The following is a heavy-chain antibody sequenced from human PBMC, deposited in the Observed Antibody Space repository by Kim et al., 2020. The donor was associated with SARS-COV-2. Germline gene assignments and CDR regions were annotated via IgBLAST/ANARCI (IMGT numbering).Heavy chain of an antibody. D-gene: IGHD3-10*01. CDR3: ARHRFRSLLWFGGNYYGMDV. CDR1: GYSFTSYW. Sequence: GESLKISCKGSGYSFTSYWIGWVRQMPGKGLEWMGIIYPGDSDTRYSPSFQGQVTISADKSISTAYMQWSSLKASDTAMYYCARHRFRSLLWFGGNYYGMDVWGQGTTVTVSS. V-gene: IGHV5-51*01. J-gene: IGHJ6*02. CDR2: IYPGDSDT.